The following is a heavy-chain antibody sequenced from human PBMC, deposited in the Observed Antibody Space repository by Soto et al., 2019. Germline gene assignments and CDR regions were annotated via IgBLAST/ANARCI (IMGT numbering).Heavy chain of an antibody. D-gene: IGHD3-9*01. CDR2: ISDDGTTT. CDR1: EFTFSMYW. Sequence: GWSLRNSCVVSEFTFSMYWMHCVRQVPGQSPFWVSRISDDGTTTNYVDSVRGRFTIAIGITKNSVFLQMNSLRAEDTAVYYCAAESTLTGLDPWGQGTPVNVSS. J-gene: IGHJ5*02. V-gene: IGHV3-74*01. CDR3: AAESTLTGLDP.